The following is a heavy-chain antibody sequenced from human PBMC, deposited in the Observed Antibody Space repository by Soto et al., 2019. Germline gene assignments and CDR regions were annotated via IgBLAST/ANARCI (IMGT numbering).Heavy chain of an antibody. J-gene: IGHJ6*02. Sequence: GGSLRLSCAASEFTFSSYGMHWVRQAPGKGLEWVAVIWYDGSKKYYADSVKGRFTISRDNSKNTLYLQMNSLRAEDTAVYYCAKDIVVVPAAMGNYYYYYGMDVWGQGTTVTVSS. CDR1: EFTFSSYG. CDR2: IWYDGSKK. CDR3: AKDIVVVPAAMGNYYYYYGMDV. D-gene: IGHD2-2*01. V-gene: IGHV3-30*02.